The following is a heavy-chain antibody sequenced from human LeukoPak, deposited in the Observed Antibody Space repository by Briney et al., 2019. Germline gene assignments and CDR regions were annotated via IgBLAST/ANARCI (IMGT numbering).Heavy chain of an antibody. CDR1: GGSISSDY. CDR2: IYYSGST. Sequence: SETLSLTCTVSGGSISSDYWSWVRQPPGQGLEWIGDIYYSGSTNYNPSLKSRVTISVDTSKNQFSLKLSSVTAADTAVYYCAMAYYYDSSGYYLWGQGTLVTVSS. CDR3: AMAYYYDSSGYYL. J-gene: IGHJ4*02. V-gene: IGHV4-59*01. D-gene: IGHD3-22*01.